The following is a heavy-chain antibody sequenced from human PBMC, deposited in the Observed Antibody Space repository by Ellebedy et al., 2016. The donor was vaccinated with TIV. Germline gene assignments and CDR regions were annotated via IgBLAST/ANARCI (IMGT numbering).Heavy chain of an antibody. Sequence: GESLKISCAASGFTFSDYTMTWVRQAPGKGLEWVSSISTGSSYIYYADSVKGRFTISRDNAKNSLSLQMNSLRAEDTAVYYCARDIDFWGQGTLVTVSS. CDR3: ARDIDF. J-gene: IGHJ4*02. V-gene: IGHV3-21*01. CDR2: ISTGSSYI. CDR1: GFTFSDYT.